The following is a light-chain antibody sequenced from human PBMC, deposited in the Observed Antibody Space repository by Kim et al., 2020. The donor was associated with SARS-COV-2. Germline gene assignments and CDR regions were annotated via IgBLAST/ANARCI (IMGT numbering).Light chain of an antibody. CDR1: SLRTHY. J-gene: IGLJ1*01. Sequence: SSELTQDPAVSVALGQTVSFTCQGDSLRTHYAGWYQQKPGQAPVLVIYGKNNRPSGIPDRFSGSSSGDTASLTITGAQAEDEADYYCNSRDSSGNLYVFGTGTKVTVL. CDR2: GKN. V-gene: IGLV3-19*01. CDR3: NSRDSSGNLYV.